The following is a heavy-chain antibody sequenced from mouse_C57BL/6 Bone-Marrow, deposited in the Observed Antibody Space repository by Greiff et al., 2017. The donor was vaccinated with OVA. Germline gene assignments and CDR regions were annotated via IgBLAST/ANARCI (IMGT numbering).Heavy chain of an antibody. V-gene: IGHV1-42*01. J-gene: IGHJ4*01. CDR1: GYSFTGYY. Sequence: VQLQQSGPELVKPGASVKISCKASGYSFTGYYMNWVKQSPEKSLEWIGEINPSTGGTTYNQKFKAKVTLTVDKSSSTAYMQLKSLTSEDSAVYYCARSPLYAMDYWGQGTSVTVSS. CDR2: INPSTGGT. CDR3: ARSPLYAMDY.